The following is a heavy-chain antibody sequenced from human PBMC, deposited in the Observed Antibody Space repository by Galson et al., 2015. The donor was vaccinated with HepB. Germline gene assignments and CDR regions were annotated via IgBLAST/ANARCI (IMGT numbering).Heavy chain of an antibody. CDR2: ISSSSSYT. Sequence: SLRLSCAASGFTFSDYYMSWIRQAPGKGLEWVSYISSSSSYTNYADSVKGRFTISRDNAKNSLYLQMNSLRAEDTAVYYCARYSGYYYVPYDAFDIWGQGTMVTVSS. CDR1: GFTFSDYY. D-gene: IGHD3-22*01. V-gene: IGHV3-11*03. CDR3: ARYSGYYYVPYDAFDI. J-gene: IGHJ3*02.